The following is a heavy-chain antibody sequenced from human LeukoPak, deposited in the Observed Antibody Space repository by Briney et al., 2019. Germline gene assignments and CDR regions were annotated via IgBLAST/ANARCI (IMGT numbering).Heavy chain of an antibody. Sequence: GGSLRLSCAASGFTFSSYGMHWVRQAPGKGLEWVAFIRYQGNEKYYADSVKGRFTISRDDSKNTLYLEMSSLRPEDTAVYYCAKGLTTLDYWGQGTLLTVSS. CDR1: GFTFSSYG. J-gene: IGHJ4*02. CDR3: AKGLTTLDY. V-gene: IGHV3-30*02. CDR2: IRYQGNEK. D-gene: IGHD4-11*01.